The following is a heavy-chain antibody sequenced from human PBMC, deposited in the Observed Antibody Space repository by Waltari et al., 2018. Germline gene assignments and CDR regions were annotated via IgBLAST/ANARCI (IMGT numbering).Heavy chain of an antibody. V-gene: IGHV4-38-2*02. J-gene: IGHJ4*02. CDR2: IYHSGST. D-gene: IGHD5-12*01. Sequence: QVQLQESGPGLVKPSETLSLTCTVSGYSISSGYYWGWIRQPPGKGLEWIGSIYHSGSTYYNPSLKSRVTISVDTSKNQFSLKLSSVTAADTAVYYCARNGRDGYNYFDYWGQGTLVTVSS. CDR1: GYSISSGYY. CDR3: ARNGRDGYNYFDY.